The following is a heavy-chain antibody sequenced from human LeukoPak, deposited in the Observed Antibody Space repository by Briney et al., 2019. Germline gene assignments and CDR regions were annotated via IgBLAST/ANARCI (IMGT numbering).Heavy chain of an antibody. V-gene: IGHV3-21*01. CDR3: ARIDYYHGMDV. J-gene: IGHJ6*02. CDR1: GLTFSSYS. CDR2: ISSSSSYI. Sequence: GGSLRLSCAASGLTFSSYSMNWVRQAPGKGLEWVSSISSSSSYIYYADSVKGRFTISRDNAKNSLYLQMNSLRAGDTAVYYCARIDYYHGMDVWGQGTTVTVSS.